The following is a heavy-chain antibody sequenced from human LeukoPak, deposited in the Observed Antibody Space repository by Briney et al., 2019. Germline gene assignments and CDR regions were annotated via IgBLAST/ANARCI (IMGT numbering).Heavy chain of an antibody. CDR2: ISSSGSTI. CDR1: GFSFSGYY. J-gene: IGHJ6*03. CDR3: ARDGTRVVDPTRPFYYYYYYMDV. V-gene: IGHV3-11*04. Sequence: PGGSLRLSCAASGFSFSGYYMSWIRQAPGKGLEWLSYISSSGSTIYYADSVKGRFTISRDNAKNSLYLQMNSLRAEDTAVYYCARDGTRVVDPTRPFYYYYYYMDVWGKGTTVTVSS. D-gene: IGHD2-15*01.